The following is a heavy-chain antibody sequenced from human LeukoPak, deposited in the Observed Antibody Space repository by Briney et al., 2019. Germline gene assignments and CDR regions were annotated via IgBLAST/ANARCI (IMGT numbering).Heavy chain of an antibody. Sequence: GGSLRLSCAASGFTFSSYGMHWVRQAPGKGLEWVAVISYDGSNKYYADSVKGRFTISRDNSKNTLYLQMNSLRAEDTAVYYCARPNRIYDFWSGYFGYWGQGTLVTVSS. CDR1: GFTFSSYG. CDR3: ARPNRIYDFWSGYFGY. J-gene: IGHJ4*02. V-gene: IGHV3-30*03. D-gene: IGHD3-3*01. CDR2: ISYDGSNK.